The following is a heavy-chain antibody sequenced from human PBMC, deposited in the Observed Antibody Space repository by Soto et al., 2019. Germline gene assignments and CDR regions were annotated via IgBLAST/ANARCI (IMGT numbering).Heavy chain of an antibody. Sequence: QVQLVQSGAEVKKPGSSVKVSCKASGGTFSSYAISWVRQAPGQGLEWMGGIIPISGTANYAQKFQGRVTITADESTSTAYMERSSLRSEDTAVYYCARSQGSSTSLEIYYYYYGMDVWGQGTTVTVSS. J-gene: IGHJ6*02. V-gene: IGHV1-69*01. CDR1: GGTFSSYA. CDR3: ARSQGSSTSLEIYYYYYGMDV. CDR2: IIPISGTA. D-gene: IGHD2-2*01.